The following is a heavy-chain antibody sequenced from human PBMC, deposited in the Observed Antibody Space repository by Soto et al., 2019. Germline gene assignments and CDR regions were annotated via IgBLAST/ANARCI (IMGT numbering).Heavy chain of an antibody. J-gene: IGHJ4*02. CDR1: GGSISSGGYY. CDR3: ARDSGPYSSSSIDY. CDR2: IYYSGST. D-gene: IGHD6-6*01. Sequence: PSETLSLTCTVSGGSISSGGYYWSWIRQHPGKGLEWIGYIYYSGSTYYNPSLKSRVTISVDTSKSQFSLKLSSVTAADTAVYYCARDSGPYSSSSIDYWGQGTLVTVSS. V-gene: IGHV4-31*03.